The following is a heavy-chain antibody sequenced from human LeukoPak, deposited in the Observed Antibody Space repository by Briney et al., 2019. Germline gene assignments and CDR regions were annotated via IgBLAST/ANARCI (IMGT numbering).Heavy chain of an antibody. V-gene: IGHV1-18*01. D-gene: IGHD3-9*01. Sequence: ASVKVSCKVSGYTLTELSMHWVRQAPGQGLEWMGWISAYNGNTNYAQKLQGRVTMTTDTSTSTAYMELRSLRSDDTAVYYCARVVYDILTGYYGNYYYYGMDVWGKGTTVTVSS. CDR3: ARVVYDILTGYYGNYYYYGMDV. CDR2: ISAYNGNT. CDR1: GYTLTELS. J-gene: IGHJ6*04.